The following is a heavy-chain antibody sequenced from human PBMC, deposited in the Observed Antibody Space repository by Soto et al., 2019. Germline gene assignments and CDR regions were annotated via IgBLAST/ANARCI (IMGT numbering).Heavy chain of an antibody. CDR2: INAGSGNT. CDR1: GYTFSAYT. CDR3: ARDTETLGPRANDALDI. D-gene: IGHD3-3*02. Sequence: VSCKATGYTFSAYTMNWVRQAPGQSLEWMGWINAGSGNTKYSQNFQGRVSITRDTSASTVYMELTGLTSEDTAVYYCARDTETLGPRANDALDIWGQGTMVTVSS. J-gene: IGHJ3*02. V-gene: IGHV1-3*01.